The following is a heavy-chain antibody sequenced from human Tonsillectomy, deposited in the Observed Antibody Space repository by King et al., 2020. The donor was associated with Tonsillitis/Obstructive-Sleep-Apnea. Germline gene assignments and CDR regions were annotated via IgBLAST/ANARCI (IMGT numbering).Heavy chain of an antibody. CDR2: VNPSVGST. CDR3: ARDLYDSWSGYRRDNVRY. J-gene: IGHJ4*02. V-gene: IGHV1-46*01. D-gene: IGHD3-3*01. Sequence: VQLVESGAEVKKPGASVKVSCKASGYTFTSYYIHWVRQAPGQGLEGVGIVNPSVGSTNYAQKFQGRVTMTRDTSTSTVYMELSSLRSVDTAVYYCARDLYDSWSGYRRDNVRYWGQGTLVTVSS. CDR1: GYTFTSYY.